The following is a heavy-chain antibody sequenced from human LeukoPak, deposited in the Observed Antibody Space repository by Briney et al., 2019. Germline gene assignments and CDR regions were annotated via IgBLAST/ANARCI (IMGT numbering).Heavy chain of an antibody. Sequence: SSETLSLTCTVSGYSISSGYYWGWLRQPPGKGLEWIGNIYYNGSTNYNPSLKSRVTISVDTSKNQFSLKLSSVTAADTAVYHCARVMQGFGYYYDSSGYPLDYWGQGTLVTVSS. CDR3: ARVMQGFGYYYDSSGYPLDY. CDR2: IYYNGST. CDR1: GYSISSGYY. V-gene: IGHV4-38-2*02. J-gene: IGHJ4*02. D-gene: IGHD3-22*01.